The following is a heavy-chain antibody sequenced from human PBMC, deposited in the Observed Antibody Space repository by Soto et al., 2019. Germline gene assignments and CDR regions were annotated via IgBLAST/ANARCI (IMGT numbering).Heavy chain of an antibody. CDR1: VYTFTSCY. CDR3: GRGPISIFGVVWIPYVDY. D-gene: IGHD3-3*01. Sequence: ASVKVSCKASVYTFTSCYIHWVRQAHKQGLEWMGMINPSGGSTTYAQKFQGRVTMTRDTSTSTVYMDLSSLRSEDTAVHYCGRGPISIFGVVWIPYVDYWGQGTLVTVSS. V-gene: IGHV1-46*03. J-gene: IGHJ4*02. CDR2: INPSGGST.